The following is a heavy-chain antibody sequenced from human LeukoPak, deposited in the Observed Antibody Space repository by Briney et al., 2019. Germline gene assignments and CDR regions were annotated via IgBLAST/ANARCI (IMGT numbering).Heavy chain of an antibody. CDR2: ISAYNGNT. CDR1: GGTFSSYA. D-gene: IGHD1-26*01. J-gene: IGHJ4*02. V-gene: IGHV1-18*01. Sequence: ASVKVSCKASGGTFSSYAISWVRQAPGQGLEWMGWISAYNGNTNYAQKLQGRVTMTTDTSTSTAYMELRSLRSDDTAVYYCARDSRGTSGSYHLFDYWGQGTLVTVSS. CDR3: ARDSRGTSGSYHLFDY.